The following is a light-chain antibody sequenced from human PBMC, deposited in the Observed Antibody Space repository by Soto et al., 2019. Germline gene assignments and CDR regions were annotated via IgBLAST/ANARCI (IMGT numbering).Light chain of an antibody. V-gene: IGKV3-11*01. CDR2: DAS. J-gene: IGKJ2*01. CDR1: QNIGTS. CDR3: QQRGDGPPMYA. Sequence: EIVLTQSPATQSLFPGERANLSCRASQNIGTSLVWYKQTPGQAPRLLFYDASNRATDVPARFSGSGSGTDFTLTISSLEPEDFGLYCCQQRGDGPPMYAFGQGTKLEIK.